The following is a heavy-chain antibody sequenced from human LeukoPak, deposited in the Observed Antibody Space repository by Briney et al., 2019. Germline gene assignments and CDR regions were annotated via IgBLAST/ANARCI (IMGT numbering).Heavy chain of an antibody. J-gene: IGHJ3*02. CDR1: GGSFSGYY. V-gene: IGHV4-34*01. Sequence: SETLSLTCAVYGGSFSGYYWSWIRQPPGKGLEWIGEINHSGSTNYNPSLKSRVTISVDTSKNQFSLKLSSVTAADTAVYYCARGLVVVVAVFDVFDIWGKGTMVTV. CDR3: ARGLVVVVAVFDVFDI. D-gene: IGHD2-15*01. CDR2: INHSGST.